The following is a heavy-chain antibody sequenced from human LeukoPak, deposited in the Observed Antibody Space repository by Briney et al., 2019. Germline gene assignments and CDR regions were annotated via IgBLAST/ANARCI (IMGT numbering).Heavy chain of an antibody. Sequence: ASVKVSCKVSGYTLTELSMHWVRQAPGKGLEWMGGFDPEDGETIYAQKFQGRVTMTEDTSTDTAYMELRSLRSDDTAMYYCARDHQYDFDYWGQGTLATVSS. CDR1: GYTLTELS. V-gene: IGHV1-24*01. J-gene: IGHJ4*02. CDR3: ARDHQYDFDY. CDR2: FDPEDGET. D-gene: IGHD2-2*01.